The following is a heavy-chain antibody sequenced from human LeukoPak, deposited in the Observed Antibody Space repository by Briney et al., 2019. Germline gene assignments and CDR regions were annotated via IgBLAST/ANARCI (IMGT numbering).Heavy chain of an antibody. CDR2: INTNTGNP. CDR1: GYTFTSYA. Sequence: ASVKVSCKASGYTFTSYAMNWVRQAPGQGLEWMGWINTNTGNPTYAQGFTGRFVFSLDTSVSTAYLQISSIKAEDTAVYYCARGEIERKNRVLIVRFDPWGQGTLVTVSS. V-gene: IGHV7-4-1*02. CDR3: ARGEIERKNRVLIVRFDP. D-gene: IGHD3-22*01. J-gene: IGHJ5*02.